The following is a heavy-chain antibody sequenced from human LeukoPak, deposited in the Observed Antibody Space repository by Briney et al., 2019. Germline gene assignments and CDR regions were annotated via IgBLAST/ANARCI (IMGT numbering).Heavy chain of an antibody. Sequence: SETLSLTCTVSGGSVNSGSYYWNWIRQPPGKGLEWIGYIYYSGSTNYNPSLKSRVTISVDTSKNQFSLKLSSVTAADTAVYYCARRGYYQAGFDYWGQGTLVTVSS. D-gene: IGHD3-22*01. CDR2: IYYSGST. CDR3: ARRGYYQAGFDY. J-gene: IGHJ4*02. V-gene: IGHV4-61*01. CDR1: GGSVNSGSYY.